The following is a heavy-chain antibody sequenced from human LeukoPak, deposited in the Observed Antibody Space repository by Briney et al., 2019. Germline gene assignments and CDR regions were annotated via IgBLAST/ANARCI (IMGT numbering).Heavy chain of an antibody. J-gene: IGHJ4*02. CDR1: GFTFSSYG. V-gene: IGHV3-30*02. D-gene: IGHD2-21*01. Sequence: GGTLRLSCAASGFTFSSYGLHWVRQAPGQGLEWVAFIRYDGNNKYDSDSLKGRFTISRDDSKNTLYLHMNSLRPEDTAVYYCAKQGANGGANFDYWGQGTLVTVSS. CDR2: IRYDGNNK. CDR3: AKQGANGGANFDY.